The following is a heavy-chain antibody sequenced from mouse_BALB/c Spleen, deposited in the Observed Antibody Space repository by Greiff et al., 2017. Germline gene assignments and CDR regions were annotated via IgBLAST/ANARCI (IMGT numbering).Heavy chain of an antibody. Sequence: EVQLVESGGGLVQPWGSLRLSCATSGFTFTDYYMSWVRQPPGKALEWLGFIRNKANGYTTEYSASVKGRFTISRDNSQSILYLQMNTLRAEDSATYDCARDIRYYGSSYAMDYWGQGTSVTVSS. CDR2: IRNKANGYTT. J-gene: IGHJ4*01. D-gene: IGHD1-1*01. V-gene: IGHV7-3*02. CDR3: ARDIRYYGSSYAMDY. CDR1: GFTFTDYY.